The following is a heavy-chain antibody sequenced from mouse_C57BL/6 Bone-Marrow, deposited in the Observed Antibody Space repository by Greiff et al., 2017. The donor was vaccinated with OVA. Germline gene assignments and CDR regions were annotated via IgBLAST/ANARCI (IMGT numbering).Heavy chain of an antibody. J-gene: IGHJ1*03. CDR1: GFTFSDYY. CDR2: ISNGGGST. V-gene: IGHV5-12*01. D-gene: IGHD1-2*01. CDR3: ARQEFFMLWYFDV. Sequence: EVQLVESGGGLVQPGGSLKLSCAASGFTFSDYYMYWVRQTPEKRLEWVAYISNGGGSTYYPDTVKGRFTISRDNAKNTLYLQMSRLKSEDTAMYYCARQEFFMLWYFDVWGTGTTVTVSS.